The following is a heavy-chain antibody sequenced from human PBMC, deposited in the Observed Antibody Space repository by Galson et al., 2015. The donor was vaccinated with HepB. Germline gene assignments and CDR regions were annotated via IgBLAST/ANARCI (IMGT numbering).Heavy chain of an antibody. Sequence: SVKVSCKASGYTFTGYYMHWVRQAPGQGLEWMGWISLDSGGTNYAQRFQGRVTIIRDTSISTAYMELSRLTSDDTAVYYCARGNVATRRGENWFDPWGQGTPVTVSS. CDR2: ISLDSGGT. D-gene: IGHD6-6*01. V-gene: IGHV1-2*02. CDR1: GYTFTGYY. CDR3: ARGNVATRRGENWFDP. J-gene: IGHJ5*02.